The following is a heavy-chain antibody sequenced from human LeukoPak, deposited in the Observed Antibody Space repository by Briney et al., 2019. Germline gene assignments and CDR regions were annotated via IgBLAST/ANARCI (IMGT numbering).Heavy chain of an antibody. D-gene: IGHD3-10*01. CDR2: ISYHGDIT. V-gene: IGHV3-30*01. J-gene: IGHJ4*02. Sequence: GGSLRLSCAASGFTFSSYAIHWVRQAPGKGLEWVALISYHGDITYYADSVKGRFTLSRDNSKTTLFLQLNSLRAEDTAVYYCARDSTYYYDSGSSGPHYFDFWGQGTLVTVSS. CDR3: ARDSTYYYDSGSSGPHYFDF. CDR1: GFTFSSYA.